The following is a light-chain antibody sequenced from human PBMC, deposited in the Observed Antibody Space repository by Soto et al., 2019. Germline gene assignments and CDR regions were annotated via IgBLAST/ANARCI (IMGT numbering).Light chain of an antibody. CDR2: EVN. CDR1: NSDVGGYNY. J-gene: IGLJ1*01. V-gene: IGLV2-8*01. CDR3: SSYAGSNWYV. Sequence: QSVLTQPASASGSPGQSVTISCTGTNSDVGGYNYVSWYQQNPGKAPKIIIYEVNKRPSGVPDRFSGSKSGNTASLTVSGLQAADEADYYCSSYAGSNWYVFGTGTQLTVL.